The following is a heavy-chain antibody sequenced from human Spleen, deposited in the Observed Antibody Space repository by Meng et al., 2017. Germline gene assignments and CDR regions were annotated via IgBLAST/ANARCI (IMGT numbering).Heavy chain of an antibody. Sequence: QGQLQRWGAGLLKPSGTLSLTCAVYGGSFSGYYWSWIRQPPGRGLEWIGEINHSGSTNYNPSLKSRVTISVDTSKNQFSLKLSSVTAADTAVYYCARGMVYFGTGFDPWGQGTLVTVSS. CDR1: GGSFSGYY. J-gene: IGHJ5*02. D-gene: IGHD2-8*01. V-gene: IGHV4-34*01. CDR3: ARGMVYFGTGFDP. CDR2: INHSGST.